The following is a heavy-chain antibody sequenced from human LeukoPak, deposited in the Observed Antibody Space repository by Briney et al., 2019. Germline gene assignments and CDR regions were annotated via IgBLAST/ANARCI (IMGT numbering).Heavy chain of an antibody. D-gene: IGHD6-6*01. CDR2: ITDTGGDT. Sequence: GGSLRLSCAASGFTFNSYAMSWVRQAPGRGLEWVSAITDTGGDTYHADSVKGRFTISRDNSKNTLYLQMNSLRAEDTATYYCAKGSSSSRPYYFDHWAPGTLVTVSS. J-gene: IGHJ4*02. CDR1: GFTFNSYA. V-gene: IGHV3-23*01. CDR3: AKGSSSSRPYYFDH.